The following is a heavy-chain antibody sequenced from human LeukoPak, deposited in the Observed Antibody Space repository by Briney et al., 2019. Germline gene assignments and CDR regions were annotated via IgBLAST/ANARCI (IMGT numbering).Heavy chain of an antibody. V-gene: IGHV3-23*01. CDR1: RFTFNSYA. CDR2: IGGSNGIT. CDR3: AGRVTGYSSGYVY. J-gene: IGHJ4*02. D-gene: IGHD5-18*01. Sequence: GGSLRLSCAASRFTFNSYAMSWVRQAPGKGLEWVSVIGGSNGITFYVGSVKGRFTISRDNSKDTLYLQMNSLRAEDTAVYYCAGRVTGYSSGYVYWGQGTLVTVSS.